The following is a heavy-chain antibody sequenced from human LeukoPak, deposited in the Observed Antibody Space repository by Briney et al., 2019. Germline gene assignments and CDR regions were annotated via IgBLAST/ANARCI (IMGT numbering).Heavy chain of an antibody. D-gene: IGHD3-10*01. Sequence: KTSETLSLTCAVYGGSFSGYYWSRIRQPPGKGLEWIGEINHSGSTNYNPSLKSRVTISVDTSKNQFSLKLSSVTAADTAVYYCARVVAVRGVITPLYYYYYGMDVWGKGTTVTVSS. J-gene: IGHJ6*04. CDR3: ARVVAVRGVITPLYYYYYGMDV. CDR2: INHSGST. CDR1: GGSFSGYY. V-gene: IGHV4-34*01.